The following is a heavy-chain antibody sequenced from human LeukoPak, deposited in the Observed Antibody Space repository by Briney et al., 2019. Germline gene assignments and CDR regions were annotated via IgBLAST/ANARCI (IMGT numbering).Heavy chain of an antibody. V-gene: IGHV4-34*01. CDR3: ARGGYYGSGNDFRFDP. D-gene: IGHD3-10*01. CDR1: GGSFSGYY. J-gene: IGHJ5*02. Sequence: SETLSLTCAVYGGSFSGYYWSWIRQPPGKGLEWIGEINHSGSTNYNPSLKSRVTISVDTSKNQFSLKLSSVTAADTAVYFCARGGYYGSGNDFRFDPWGQGTLVTVSS. CDR2: INHSGST.